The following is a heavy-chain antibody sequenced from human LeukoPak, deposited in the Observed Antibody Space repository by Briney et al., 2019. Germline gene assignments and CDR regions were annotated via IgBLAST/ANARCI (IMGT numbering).Heavy chain of an antibody. CDR1: GYTFTNYY. Sequence: ASVKVSCKASGYTFTNYYMHWVRQAPGQGLEWMGLINPGGGNTNYAQNFQGRVTMTRDTSTSTVYMELSSLRSEDAAIYYCAKEIGRIGLPAFDYWGQGTLVTVSS. CDR2: INPGGGNT. D-gene: IGHD2-15*01. CDR3: AKEIGRIGLPAFDY. J-gene: IGHJ4*02. V-gene: IGHV1-46*01.